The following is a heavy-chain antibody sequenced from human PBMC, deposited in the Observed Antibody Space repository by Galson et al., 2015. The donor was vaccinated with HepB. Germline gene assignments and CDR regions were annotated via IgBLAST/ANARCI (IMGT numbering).Heavy chain of an antibody. Sequence: SLRLSCAASGFPFSSYSMTWVRQAPGKGPEWVSVISGSGGVTFYAGSVMGRFTISRDNSRNTLYLQMNSLRVEDTALYYCVREVVSHASWSGHDHWGQGALVTVSS. CDR2: ISGSGGVT. V-gene: IGHV3-23*01. D-gene: IGHD3-3*01. J-gene: IGHJ5*02. CDR1: GFPFSSYS. CDR3: VREVVSHASWSGHDH.